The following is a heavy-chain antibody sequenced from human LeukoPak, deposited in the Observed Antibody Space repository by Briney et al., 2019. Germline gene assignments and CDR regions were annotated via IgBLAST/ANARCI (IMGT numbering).Heavy chain of an antibody. D-gene: IGHD1-14*01. CDR2: ISSSSSYI. CDR1: GFTFSSYS. V-gene: IGHV3-21*04. CDR3: AKDRNRNFDY. Sequence: PGGSLRLSCAASGFTFSSYSMNWVRQAPGKGLEWVSSISSSSSYIYYADSVKGRFTISRDNSKNTLYLQMNSLRAEDTAVYYCAKDRNRNFDYWGQGTLVTVSS. J-gene: IGHJ4*02.